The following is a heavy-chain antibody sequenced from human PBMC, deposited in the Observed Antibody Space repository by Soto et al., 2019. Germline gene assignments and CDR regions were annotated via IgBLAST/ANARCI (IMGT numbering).Heavy chain of an antibody. CDR3: AKGGGYCSGGSCRHLDY. V-gene: IGHV3-30*18. CDR1: GFTFSSYG. J-gene: IGHJ4*02. D-gene: IGHD2-15*01. Sequence: QVQLVESGGGVVQPGRSLRLSCAASGFTFSSYGMHWVRQAQGKGLEWVAVISYDGSNKYYADSVKGRFTISRDNSKNTLYLQMNSLRAEDTAVYYCAKGGGYCSGGSCRHLDYWGQGTLVTVSS. CDR2: ISYDGSNK.